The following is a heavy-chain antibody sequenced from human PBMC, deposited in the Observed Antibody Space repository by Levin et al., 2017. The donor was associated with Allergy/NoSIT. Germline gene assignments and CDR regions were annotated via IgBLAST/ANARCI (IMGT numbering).Heavy chain of an antibody. D-gene: IGHD2-15*01. Sequence: GGSLRLSCAASGFTFSNYAMTWVRRAPGKGLEWVSSIIDSGGGTYYADSVKGRFTISRDNSKNTLYLQMNSLRAEDTAVYYCAKRRMSGCSGGTCYSLDYWGQGTLVTVSS. V-gene: IGHV3-23*01. CDR1: GFTFSNYA. CDR3: AKRRMSGCSGGTCYSLDY. CDR2: IIDSGGGT. J-gene: IGHJ4*02.